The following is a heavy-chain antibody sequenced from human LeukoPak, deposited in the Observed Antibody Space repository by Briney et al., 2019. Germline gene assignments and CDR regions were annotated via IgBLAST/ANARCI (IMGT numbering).Heavy chain of an antibody. V-gene: IGHV4-30-4*01. D-gene: IGHD4-17*01. CDR1: GGSISSGDYY. J-gene: IGHJ4*02. CDR3: ARGIPDYGDYYFDH. CDR2: IYYSGST. Sequence: SQTLSLTCTVSGGSISSGDYYWSWIRQPPGKGLEWIGYIYYSGSTYYNPSLKSRVTISVDTSKNQFSLKLSSVTAADTAVYYCARGIPDYGDYYFDHWGQGTLVTVSS.